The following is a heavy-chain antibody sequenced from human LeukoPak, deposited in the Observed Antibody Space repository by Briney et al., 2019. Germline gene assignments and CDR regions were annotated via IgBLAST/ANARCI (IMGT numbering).Heavy chain of an antibody. V-gene: IGHV4-34*01. J-gene: IGHJ4*02. D-gene: IGHD3-22*01. CDR2: INHSGST. CDR3: ARHLYDSSGYLDY. Sequence: PSETLSLTCAVYGGSFSGYYWSWIRQPPGKGLEWIGEINHSGSTNYNPSLKSRVTISVDTSKNQFSLKLSSVTAADTAVYYCARHLYDSSGYLDYWGQGTLVTVSS. CDR1: GGSFSGYY.